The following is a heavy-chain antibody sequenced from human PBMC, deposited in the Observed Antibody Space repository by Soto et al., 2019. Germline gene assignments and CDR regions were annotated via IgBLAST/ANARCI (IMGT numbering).Heavy chain of an antibody. Sequence: QVQLVQSGAEVKKPGASVKVSCQASGYTFTSYGITWVRQAPGQGFEWMGWVSAYNEKTNYAQKFQGRVTMTTDTTTNTAYMELRSLTSDDAAVYYCARDRSMGRANVIWLFDYWGQGTLVSVSS. CDR3: ARDRSMGRANVIWLFDY. J-gene: IGHJ4*02. CDR1: GYTFTSYG. CDR2: VSAYNEKT. V-gene: IGHV1-18*01. D-gene: IGHD3-10*01.